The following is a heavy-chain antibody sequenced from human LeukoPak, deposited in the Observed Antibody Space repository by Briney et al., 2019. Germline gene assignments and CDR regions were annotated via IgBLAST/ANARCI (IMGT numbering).Heavy chain of an antibody. J-gene: IGHJ4*02. V-gene: IGHV1-2*02. D-gene: IGHD6-19*01. CDR1: GYTFTGYY. Sequence: GASVKVSCKASGYTFTGYYMHWVRQAPGQGLEWMGWINPNSGGTNYAQKFQGRVTMTRDTSISTAYMELSRLRSDDTAVYYCARDRPLSSGSIFDYWGQGTLVTVSS. CDR3: ARDRPLSSGSIFDY. CDR2: INPNSGGT.